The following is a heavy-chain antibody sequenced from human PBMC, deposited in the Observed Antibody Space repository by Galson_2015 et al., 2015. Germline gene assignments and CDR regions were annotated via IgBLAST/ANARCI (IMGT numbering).Heavy chain of an antibody. D-gene: IGHD4-17*01. CDR3: ARDQAPDYGDYVSSWYFDL. Sequence: NPSLKSRVTISVDTSKNQSSLKLSSVTAADTAVYYCARDQAPDYGDYVSSWYFDLWGRGTLVTVSS. V-gene: IGHV4-59*01. J-gene: IGHJ2*01.